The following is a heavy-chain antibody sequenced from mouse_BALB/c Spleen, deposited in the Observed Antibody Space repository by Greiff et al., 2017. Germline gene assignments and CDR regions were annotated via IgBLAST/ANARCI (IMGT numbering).Heavy chain of an antibody. CDR3: ARRDGSRDWFAY. V-gene: IGHV2-6-7*01. D-gene: IGHD1-1*01. CDR1: GFSLTGYG. J-gene: IGHJ3*01. CDR2: IWGDGST. Sequence: QVQLKESGPGLVAPSQSLSITCTVSGFSLTGYGVNWVRQPPGKGLEWLGMIWGDGSTDYNSALKSRLSISKDNSKSQVFLKMNSLQANDTAIYYCARRDGSRDWFAYWGQGTLVTVSA.